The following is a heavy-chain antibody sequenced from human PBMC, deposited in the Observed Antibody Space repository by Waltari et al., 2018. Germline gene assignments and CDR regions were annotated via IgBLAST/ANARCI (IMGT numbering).Heavy chain of an antibody. CDR1: GYTFTGYY. CDR3: ARGLITFGGVNY. V-gene: IGHV1-2*06. J-gene: IGHJ4*02. Sequence: QVQLVQSGAEVKKPGASVKVSCKASGYTFTGYYMHWVRQAPGQGLEWMGRINPNMGGTNYAQKFQGRVTMTRDTSISTAYMELSRLRSDDTAVYYCARGLITFGGVNYWGQGTLVTVSS. D-gene: IGHD3-16*01. CDR2: INPNMGGT.